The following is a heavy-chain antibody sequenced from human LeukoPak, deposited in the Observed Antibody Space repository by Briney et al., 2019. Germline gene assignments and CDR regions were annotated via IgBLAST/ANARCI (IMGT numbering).Heavy chain of an antibody. Sequence: GGSLRLSCVASGFTFSNYWMSWVRQAPGKGLEWVANIKQDGTEKYYMDSVKGRLTISRDNSKNTLYLQMNSLRAEDTAVYYCARGPTIAAAIHWGQGTLVTVSS. D-gene: IGHD6-13*01. J-gene: IGHJ4*02. CDR2: IKQDGTEK. CDR3: ARGPTIAAAIH. V-gene: IGHV3-7*03. CDR1: GFTFSNYW.